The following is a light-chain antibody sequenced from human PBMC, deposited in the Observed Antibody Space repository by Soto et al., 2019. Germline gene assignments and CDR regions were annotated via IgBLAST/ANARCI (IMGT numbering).Light chain of an antibody. J-gene: IGLJ3*02. Sequence: QSALTQPASVSGSPGQSITISCTGTSSDVGGYNYVSWYQQHPGKSPKLMIYEVSKRPSGVPDRFSGPKSGNTAPLLLSGHQIEDEADYCCNSYAGSNNCVFGGGTKLTVL. V-gene: IGLV2-8*01. CDR2: EVS. CDR1: SSDVGGYNY. CDR3: NSYAGSNNCV.